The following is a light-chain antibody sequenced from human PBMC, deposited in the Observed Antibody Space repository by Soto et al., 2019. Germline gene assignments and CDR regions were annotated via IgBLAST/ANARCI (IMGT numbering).Light chain of an antibody. V-gene: IGKV1-5*03. CDR3: QQYNSYPCT. CDR2: GAT. CDR1: QNIDTW. J-gene: IGKJ1*01. Sequence: DIQMTQSPSTLSASVGDRVTITCRASQNIDTWLAWYQQKPGKAPNLLIYGATNLETGVPSRFSGSGSGTEFTLTISSLRPDDFATYYCQQYNSYPCTFGEGTKVEIK.